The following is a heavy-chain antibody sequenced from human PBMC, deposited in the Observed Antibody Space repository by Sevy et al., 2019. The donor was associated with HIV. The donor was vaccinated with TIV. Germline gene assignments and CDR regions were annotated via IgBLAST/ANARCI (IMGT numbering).Heavy chain of an antibody. D-gene: IGHD3-22*01. J-gene: IGHJ3*02. Sequence: GGSLRLSCAASGFTFSSYWMSWVRQAPGKGLEWVANIKQDGSEKDYVDSVKGRFTISRDNAKNSLYLQMNSLRAEDTAVYYCARDASDYYDSSGPMYAFDIWGQGTMVTVSS. CDR3: ARDASDYYDSSGPMYAFDI. CDR2: IKQDGSEK. V-gene: IGHV3-7*03. CDR1: GFTFSSYW.